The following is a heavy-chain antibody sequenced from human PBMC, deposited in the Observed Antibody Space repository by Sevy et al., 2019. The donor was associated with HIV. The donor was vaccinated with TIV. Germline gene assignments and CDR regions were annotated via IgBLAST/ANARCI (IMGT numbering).Heavy chain of an antibody. CDR1: GFTFSDAW. CDR2: IKSKADGGTT. CDR3: TTDRYDFGSGSAPSATDI. Sequence: GGSLRLSCAASGFTFSDAWMSWVRQAPGKGLEWVGRIKSKADGGTTDYAAPVNCRFTISRDDSKNTLYLQINSLKTEHTDMYYCTTDRYDFGSGSAPSATDIWGQGTMVTVSS. D-gene: IGHD3-10*01. V-gene: IGHV3-15*01. J-gene: IGHJ3*02.